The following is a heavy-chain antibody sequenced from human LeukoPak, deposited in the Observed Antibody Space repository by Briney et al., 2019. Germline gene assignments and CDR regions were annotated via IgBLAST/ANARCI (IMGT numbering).Heavy chain of an antibody. CDR3: ARDLIGHYDILTGYYGLLDY. CDR2: ISAYNGNT. D-gene: IGHD3-9*01. J-gene: IGHJ4*02. V-gene: IGHV1-18*04. Sequence: ASVKVSCKASGYTFTGYYMHWVRQAPGQGLEWMGWISAYNGNTNYAQKLQGRVTMTTDTSTSTAYMELRSLRSDDTAVYYCARDLIGHYDILTGYYGLLDYWGQGTLVTVSS. CDR1: GYTFTGYY.